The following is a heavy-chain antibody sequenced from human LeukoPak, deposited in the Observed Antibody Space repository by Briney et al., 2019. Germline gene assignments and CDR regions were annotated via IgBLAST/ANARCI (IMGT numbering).Heavy chain of an antibody. CDR1: GFTFSSYS. Sequence: PGGSLRLSCAASGFTFSSYSMNWVRQAPGKGLEWVSYISSASNTIYYADSVKGRITISRDNAKNSLYLQMNSLRAEDTAMYYCARDGWFGDYNWFDPWGQGTLATVSS. CDR2: ISSASNTI. J-gene: IGHJ5*02. CDR3: ARDGWFGDYNWFDP. V-gene: IGHV3-48*01. D-gene: IGHD3-10*01.